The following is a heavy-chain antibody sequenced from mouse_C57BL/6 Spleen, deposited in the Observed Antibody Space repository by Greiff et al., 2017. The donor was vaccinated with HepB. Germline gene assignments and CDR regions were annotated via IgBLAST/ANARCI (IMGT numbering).Heavy chain of an antibody. CDR3: TRDRWDSSGLGDYFDY. J-gene: IGHJ2*01. D-gene: IGHD3-2*02. V-gene: IGHV5-9-1*02. CDR2: ISSGGDYI. CDR1: GFTFSSYA. Sequence: EVQGVESGEGLVKPGGSLKLSCAASGFTFSSYAMSWVRQTPEKRLEWVAYISSGGDYIYYADTVKGRFTISRDNARNTLYLQMSSLKSEDTAMYYCTRDRWDSSGLGDYFDYWGQGTTLTVSS.